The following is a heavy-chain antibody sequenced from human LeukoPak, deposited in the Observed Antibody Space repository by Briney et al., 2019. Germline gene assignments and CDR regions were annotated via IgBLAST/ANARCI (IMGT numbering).Heavy chain of an antibody. D-gene: IGHD6-6*01. CDR1: GVTVGNNY. V-gene: IGHV3-66*01. Sequence: PGGSLRLSCAASGVTVGNNYMNWVRQAPGKGLEWVSLIYSGGSTHYADSVKGRFTISRDSSKNTLYLQMNSLRVDDTAVYYCARDPPAVAANTYGWGQGTLVTVSS. CDR3: ARDPPAVAANTYG. CDR2: IYSGGST. J-gene: IGHJ4*02.